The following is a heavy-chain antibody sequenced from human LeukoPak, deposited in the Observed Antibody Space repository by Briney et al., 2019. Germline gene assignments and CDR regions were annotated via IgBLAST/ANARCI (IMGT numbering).Heavy chain of an antibody. J-gene: IGHJ4*02. CDR2: ISAYNGNT. D-gene: IGHD4-11*01. CDR3: ASSSPGSNYVFDSFDY. CDR1: GYRFTSYG. V-gene: IGHV1-18*01. Sequence: ASVKVSCKASGYRFTSYGISWVRQAPGQGLEWMGWISAYNGNTNYAQKLQGRVTMTTDTSTSTAYMELRSLRSDDTAVYYCASSSPGSNYVFDSFDYWGQGTLVTVSS.